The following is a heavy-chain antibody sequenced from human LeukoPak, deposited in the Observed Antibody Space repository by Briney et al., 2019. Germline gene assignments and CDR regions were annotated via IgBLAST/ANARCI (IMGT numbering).Heavy chain of an antibody. J-gene: IGHJ4*02. CDR3: TETYYDFWSGYYTGGFDY. D-gene: IGHD3-3*01. CDR1: GFTFSSYA. CDR2: IKSKTDGGTT. Sequence: GGSLRLSCAASGFTFSSYAMSWVRQAPGKGLEWVGRIKSKTDGGTTDYAAPVKGRFTISRDDSKNTLYLQMNSLKTEDTAVYYCTETYYDFWSGYYTGGFDYWGQGTLVTVSS. V-gene: IGHV3-15*01.